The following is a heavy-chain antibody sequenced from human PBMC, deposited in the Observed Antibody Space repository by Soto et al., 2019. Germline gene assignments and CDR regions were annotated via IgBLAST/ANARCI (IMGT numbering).Heavy chain of an antibody. D-gene: IGHD3-10*01. J-gene: IGHJ4*02. Sequence: QVQLQESGPRLVKPSETLSLTCTVSGDSMSGYYWSWIRQPPGKGLEWIGYIYYTGITNYNPSLKSRVTISVDRSKTQFSLKLNSVTAAVTAVYYCARVGGPGSWSSPIDSWGQGTLVAVSS. CDR2: IYYTGIT. V-gene: IGHV4-59*01. CDR3: ARVGGPGSWSSPIDS. CDR1: GDSMSGYY.